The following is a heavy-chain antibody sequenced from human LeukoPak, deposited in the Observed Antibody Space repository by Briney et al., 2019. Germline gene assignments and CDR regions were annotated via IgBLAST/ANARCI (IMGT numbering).Heavy chain of an antibody. D-gene: IGHD6-19*01. V-gene: IGHV3-7*05. CDR1: GFSFNSYY. J-gene: IGHJ4*02. Sequence: GGSLRLSCAASGFSFNSYYMTWVRQAPGKGLEWVANIIPDGSGKYYVDSVKGRFTISRDNAKNSLYLQMNSLRAEDTALYYCAKWAKDSSGWYIDYWGQGTLVTVPS. CDR3: AKWAKDSSGWYIDY. CDR2: IIPDGSGK.